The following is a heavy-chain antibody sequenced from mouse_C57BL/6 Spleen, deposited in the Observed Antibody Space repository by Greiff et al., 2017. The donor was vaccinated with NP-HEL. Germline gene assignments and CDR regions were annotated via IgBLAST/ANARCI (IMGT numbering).Heavy chain of an antibody. D-gene: IGHD2-13*01. Sequence: VQLQQPGAELVRPGSSVKLSCKASGYTFTSYWMHWVKQRPIQGLEWIGNIDPSDSETHYNQQFKDKATLTVDQSSSTPYMQLRSRTSEYCAVYYWASRDGDYGYFEVWGTGTTVTVAS. CDR1: GYTFTSYW. CDR3: ASRDGDYGYFEV. V-gene: IGHV1-52*01. J-gene: IGHJ1*03. CDR2: IDPSDSET.